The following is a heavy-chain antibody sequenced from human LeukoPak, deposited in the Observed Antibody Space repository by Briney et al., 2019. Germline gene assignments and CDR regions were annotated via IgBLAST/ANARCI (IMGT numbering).Heavy chain of an antibody. CDR1: GGSISSSSYY. Sequence: SEALSLTCTVSGGSISSSSYYWGWIRQPPGKGLEWTGSIYYSGSTYYNPSLKSRFTISVNTSKNQFSLKLSSVTAADTAVYYCARQDGDYHFDYWGQGTLVTVSS. CDR2: IYYSGST. V-gene: IGHV4-39*01. J-gene: IGHJ4*02. CDR3: ARQDGDYHFDY. D-gene: IGHD4-17*01.